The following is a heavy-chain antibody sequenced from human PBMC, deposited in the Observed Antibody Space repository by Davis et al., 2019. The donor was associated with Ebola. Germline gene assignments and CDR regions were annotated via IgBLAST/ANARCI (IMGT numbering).Heavy chain of an antibody. CDR3: ARETRGYCSSTSCYALDY. CDR2: IIPILGIA. Sequence: SVKVSCKASGYSFINYGISWVRQAPGQGLEWMGGIIPILGIANYAQKFQGRVTITADESTSTAYMELSSLRSEDTAVYYCARETRGYCSSTSCYALDYWGQGTLVTVSS. CDR1: GYSFINYG. J-gene: IGHJ4*02. D-gene: IGHD2-2*01. V-gene: IGHV1-69*10.